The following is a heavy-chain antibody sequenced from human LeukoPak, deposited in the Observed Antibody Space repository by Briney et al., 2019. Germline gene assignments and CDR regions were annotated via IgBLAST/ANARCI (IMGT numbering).Heavy chain of an antibody. V-gene: IGHV3-30-3*01. Sequence: GGSLRLSCAASGFTFSSYAMHWVRQAPGKGLEWVAVISYDGSNKYYADSVKGRFTISRDNSKNTLYLQMNSLRAEDTAVYYCARGMRVVAAGTNYYYYYGMDVWGQGTTVTVSS. D-gene: IGHD6-13*01. CDR3: ARGMRVVAAGTNYYYYYGMDV. CDR2: ISYDGSNK. CDR1: GFTFSSYA. J-gene: IGHJ6*02.